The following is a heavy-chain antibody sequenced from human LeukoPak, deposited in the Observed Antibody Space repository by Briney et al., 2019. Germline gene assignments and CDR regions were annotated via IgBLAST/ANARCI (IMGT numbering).Heavy chain of an antibody. V-gene: IGHV3-23*01. CDR3: APPSAANFDY. CDR1: GFTFSSYA. D-gene: IGHD6-13*01. J-gene: IGHJ4*02. Sequence: PGGSLRLSCAASGFTFSSYAVSWVRQAPGKGLEWVSSISASDGNTYYADSVKGRFTISRDNSKNTLYLQMNSLRAEDTAVYYCAPPSAANFDYWGQGTLVTVSS. CDR2: ISASDGNT.